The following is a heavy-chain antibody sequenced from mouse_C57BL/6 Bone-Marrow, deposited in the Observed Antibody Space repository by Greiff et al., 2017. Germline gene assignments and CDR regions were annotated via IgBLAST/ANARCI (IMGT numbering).Heavy chain of an antibody. CDR3: ARDYYGSSNYFDY. D-gene: IGHD1-1*01. CDR2: IYPGDGDT. J-gene: IGHJ2*01. V-gene: IGHV1-82*01. Sequence: QVQLQQSGPELVKPGASVKISCKASGYAFSSSWMNWVKQRPGKGLEWIGRIYPGDGDTNYNGKFKGKATLTADKSSSTAYMQLSSLTSEDSAVYFCARDYYGSSNYFDYWGQGTTLTVSS. CDR1: GYAFSSSW.